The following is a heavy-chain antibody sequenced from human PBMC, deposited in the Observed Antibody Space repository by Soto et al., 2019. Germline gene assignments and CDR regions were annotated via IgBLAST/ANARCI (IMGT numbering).Heavy chain of an antibody. Sequence: EVQLVESVGGLVQPGGSLSLSCAASGFTISNYWMHWVRQSPGKGLVWVAGIDSYGGYSRYADSVRGRFTISRDNGKNSLYLQMNSLRHEDTAVYYCARDRPHNWFDPWGQGALVTVST. CDR3: ARDRPHNWFDP. J-gene: IGHJ5*02. V-gene: IGHV3-74*01. CDR2: IDSYGGYS. CDR1: GFTISNYW.